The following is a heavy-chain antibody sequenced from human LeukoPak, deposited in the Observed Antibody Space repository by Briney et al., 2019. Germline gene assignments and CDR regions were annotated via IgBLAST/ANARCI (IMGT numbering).Heavy chain of an antibody. CDR1: GGSISNYY. Sequence: SETLSLTCTVSGGSISNYYWSWIRQSPGKGLEWIGYIYYGGSTHYNPSLKSRVTISVDTSKNQFSLNLSSVTAADTAVYYCARDTGYYFGSGRNWYFALWGRGTLVTVSS. CDR2: IYYGGST. J-gene: IGHJ2*01. D-gene: IGHD3-10*01. V-gene: IGHV4-59*01. CDR3: ARDTGYYFGSGRNWYFAL.